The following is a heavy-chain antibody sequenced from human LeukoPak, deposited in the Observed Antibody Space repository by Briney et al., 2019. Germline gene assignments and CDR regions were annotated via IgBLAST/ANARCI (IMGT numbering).Heavy chain of an antibody. CDR3: ARDGGGSSSYTNWFDP. J-gene: IGHJ5*02. V-gene: IGHV4-39*07. Sequence: SETLSLTCTVSGGSISSSSYYWGWIRQPPGKGLEWIGSIYTSGSTNYNPSLKSRVTMSVDTSKNQFSLKLNSVTAADTAVYYCARDGGGSSSYTNWFDPWGQGTLVTVSS. D-gene: IGHD6-13*01. CDR1: GGSISSSSYY. CDR2: IYTSGST.